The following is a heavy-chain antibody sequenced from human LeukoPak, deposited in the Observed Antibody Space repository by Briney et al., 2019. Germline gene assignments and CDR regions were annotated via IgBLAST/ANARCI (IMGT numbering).Heavy chain of an antibody. D-gene: IGHD1-26*01. CDR2: ISGSGGGT. CDR1: GFTFNSYA. J-gene: IGHJ4*02. Sequence: GGPQRLSCAASGFTFNSYAMSWVRQAPEKGVEWVATISGSGGGTYYADSEKGRFTISRDDSKNTLYLKMNSLRAEDTAVYYCAKDLGRYRNNYFDYWGQGTLVTVSS. CDR3: AKDLGRYRNNYFDY. V-gene: IGHV3-23*01.